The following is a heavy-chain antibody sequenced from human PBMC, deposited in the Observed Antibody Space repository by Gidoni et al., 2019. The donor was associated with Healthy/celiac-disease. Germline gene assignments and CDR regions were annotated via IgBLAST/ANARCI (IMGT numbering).Heavy chain of an antibody. CDR2: IKSETDGGTT. J-gene: IGHJ4*02. D-gene: IGHD3-16*02. CDR3: TTDWQWVYLWGSYHLGF. Sequence: EVQLAESGVGLVKPGGYLRLPCAASGFTFSNAWRRWVRQAPGKGLEWVGRIKSETDGGTTDYAAPVRGRFTISRHDSKNTLYLQMNSLETEDTAVYYCTTDWQWVYLWGSYHLGFWGQGTLVTVSS. V-gene: IGHV3-15*01. CDR1: GFTFSNAW.